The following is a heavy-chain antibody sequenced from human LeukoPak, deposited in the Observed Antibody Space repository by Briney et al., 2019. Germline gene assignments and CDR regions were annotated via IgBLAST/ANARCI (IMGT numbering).Heavy chain of an antibody. V-gene: IGHV4-59*08. CDR2: IYYSGGT. CDR3: ARTNYYGSGSYYPDF. Sequence: SSETLSLTCTVSGDSIGSYYWSWIRQPPGKGLEWIGYIYYSGGTNYNPSLKSRVTISVDTSKNQFSLKLRSVTAADTAVYYCARTNYYGSGSYYPDFWGQGTLVTVSS. D-gene: IGHD3-10*01. CDR1: GDSIGSYY. J-gene: IGHJ4*02.